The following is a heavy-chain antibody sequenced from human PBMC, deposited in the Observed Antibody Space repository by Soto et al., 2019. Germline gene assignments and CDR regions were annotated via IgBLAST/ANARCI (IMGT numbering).Heavy chain of an antibody. D-gene: IGHD3-9*01. Sequence: PSETLSLTCTVSGGSISSSSYYWGWIRQPPGKGLEWIGSIYYSGSAYYNPSLKSRVTISVDTSKNQFSLKLSSVTAADTAVYYCARFGVLRYFDWLLGPFDYRGQGTLVTVSS. CDR3: ARFGVLRYFDWLLGPFDY. J-gene: IGHJ4*02. V-gene: IGHV4-39*01. CDR1: GGSISSSSYY. CDR2: IYYSGSA.